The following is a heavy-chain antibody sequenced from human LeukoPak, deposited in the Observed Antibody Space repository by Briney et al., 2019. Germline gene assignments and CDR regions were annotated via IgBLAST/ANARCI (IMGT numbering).Heavy chain of an antibody. V-gene: IGHV1-18*01. CDR1: GYTFTSYG. Sequence: ASVKVSCKASGYTFTSYGISWVRQAPGQGLEWMGWISAYNGNTNYAQTLQGRVTMTTDTSTSTAYMELRSLRSDDTAVYYCARGGYCSSTSCYAGSYYGMDVWGQGTTVTVSS. J-gene: IGHJ6*02. D-gene: IGHD2-2*03. CDR2: ISAYNGNT. CDR3: ARGGYCSSTSCYAGSYYGMDV.